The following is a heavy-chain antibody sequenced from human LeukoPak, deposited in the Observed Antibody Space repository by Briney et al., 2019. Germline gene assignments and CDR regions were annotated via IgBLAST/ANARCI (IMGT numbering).Heavy chain of an antibody. Sequence: HPGGSLRLSCAASGFTFSSYAMSWVRQAPGKGLEWVSAISGSGGSTYYADSVKGRFTISRDNSKNTLYLQMNSLRAEDAAVYFCAKFRRGAYLDYWGQGTLVTVSS. D-gene: IGHD3-10*01. J-gene: IGHJ4*02. CDR2: ISGSGGST. CDR3: AKFRRGAYLDY. V-gene: IGHV3-23*01. CDR1: GFTFSSYA.